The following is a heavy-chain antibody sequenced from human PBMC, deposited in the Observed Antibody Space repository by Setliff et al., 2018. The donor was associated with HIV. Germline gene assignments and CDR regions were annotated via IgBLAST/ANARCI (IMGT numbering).Heavy chain of an antibody. V-gene: IGHV1-69*04. Sequence: GASVKVSCKASGGTFNNYTITWVRQAPGQGLEWMGRVIPILGMTNYAQKFQGGVTITADKSTSTAYMELNSLRSEDTAMYYCARDLGYCTNGACPLTAEGAFDIWGQGTMVTVS. CDR3: ARDLGYCTNGACPLTAEGAFDI. CDR1: GGTFNNYT. D-gene: IGHD2-8*01. J-gene: IGHJ3*02. CDR2: VIPILGMT.